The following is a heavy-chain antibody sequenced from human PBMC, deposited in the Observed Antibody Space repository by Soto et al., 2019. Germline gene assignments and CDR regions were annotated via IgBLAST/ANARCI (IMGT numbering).Heavy chain of an antibody. CDR2: IYYSGST. CDR1: GGSVSSGSYY. V-gene: IGHV4-61*01. Sequence: SSETLSLTCTVSGGSVSSGSYYWSWIRQPPGKGLEWIGYIYYSGSTNYNPSLKSRVTISVDTSKNQFSLKLSSVTAADTAVYYCARSIFGVVIYGSNWFDPWGQGTLVPVSS. J-gene: IGHJ5*02. CDR3: ARSIFGVVIYGSNWFDP. D-gene: IGHD3-3*01.